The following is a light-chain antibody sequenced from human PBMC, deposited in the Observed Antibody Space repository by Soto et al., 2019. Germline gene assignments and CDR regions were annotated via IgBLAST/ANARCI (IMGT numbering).Light chain of an antibody. V-gene: IGKV3D-20*02. CDR3: QQHISWPLT. Sequence: EIVLTHSPGTLSLSPGERATLSCRASQSLSSSFLAWYQQKPGQAPRLLVYDASNRATGIPTRFSGSGSGTDFTLTISNLEPEDFAVYYCQQHISWPLTFGGGTKVDI. CDR1: QSLSSSF. CDR2: DAS. J-gene: IGKJ4*01.